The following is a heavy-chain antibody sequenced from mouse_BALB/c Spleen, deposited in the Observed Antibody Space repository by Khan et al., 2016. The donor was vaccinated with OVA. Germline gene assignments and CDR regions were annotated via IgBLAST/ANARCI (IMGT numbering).Heavy chain of an antibody. V-gene: IGHV1S132*01. Sequence: QVQLKQSGAELVKPGASVKLSCKTSGYTFTSYWIQWVKQRPGQGLGWIGQIFPGTGTTYSNENFKAKATLTVDTSSSTAYMQLSSLTSEDSAVDFCARGYFGNYEFAYWGQGTLVTVSA. CDR3: ARGYFGNYEFAY. CDR1: GYTFTSYW. J-gene: IGHJ3*01. D-gene: IGHD2-1*01. CDR2: IFPGTGTT.